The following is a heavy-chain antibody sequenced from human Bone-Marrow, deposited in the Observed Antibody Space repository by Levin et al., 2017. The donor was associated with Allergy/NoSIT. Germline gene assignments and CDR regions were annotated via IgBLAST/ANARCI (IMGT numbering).Heavy chain of an antibody. CDR1: GFTFSSYA. CDR2: IGGSGTYT. D-gene: IGHD3-16*02. J-gene: IGHJ4*02. V-gene: IGHV3-23*01. Sequence: GGSLRLSCAASGFTFSSYAMSWVRQAPGKGLEWVSTIGGSGTYTNYADSVKGRFTISRDNSKNALYLQMNSLRAEDTALYYCAKGYRTSGGVIVSYHFDFWGQGTLVTVSS. CDR3: AKGYRTSGGVIVSYHFDF.